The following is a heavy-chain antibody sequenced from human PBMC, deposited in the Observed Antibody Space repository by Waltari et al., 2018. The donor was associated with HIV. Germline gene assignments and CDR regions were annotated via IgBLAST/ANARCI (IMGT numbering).Heavy chain of an antibody. Sequence: QVQLQESGPGLVKPSQTLSLTCTVSGGSIRSGGYYWSWIRQHPGKGLEWIGYIYYSGSTYYNPSLKSRVTISVDTSKNQFSLKLSSVTAADTAVYYCARTNQIAVEYYFDYWGQGTLVTVSS. CDR2: IYYSGST. CDR3: ARTNQIAVEYYFDY. J-gene: IGHJ4*02. D-gene: IGHD6-19*01. CDR1: GGSIRSGGYY. V-gene: IGHV4-31*03.